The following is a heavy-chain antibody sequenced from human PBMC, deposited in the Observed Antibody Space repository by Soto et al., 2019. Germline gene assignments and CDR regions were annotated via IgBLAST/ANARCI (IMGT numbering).Heavy chain of an antibody. D-gene: IGHD3-22*01. CDR1: GYIFTNHY. J-gene: IGHJ4*02. Sequence: QVQMVQSGAEVKKPGASVKVSCKASGYIFTNHYIHWVRQAPGQGLEWMVIINPSGGSTNYLQKFQGRITMTRDTSTSTVYMELSSLRSEDTAVYFCARADYYDSSGFYYDCCGQGTLVTVSS. CDR2: INPSGGST. V-gene: IGHV1-46*01. CDR3: ARADYYDSSGFYYDC.